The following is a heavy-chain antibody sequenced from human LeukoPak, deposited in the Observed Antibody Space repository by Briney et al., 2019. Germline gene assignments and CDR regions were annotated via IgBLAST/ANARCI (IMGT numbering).Heavy chain of an antibody. D-gene: IGHD1/OR15-1a*01. CDR2: TYYRSN. CDR3: ARGRNNAFDI. CDR1: GDSVSSNSAA. V-gene: IGHV6-1*01. Sequence: SQTLSLTFAISGDSVSSNSAAWNWMRQSPSRGLEWLGRTYYRSNDYAVSVKTRMTINVDTSKNQVSLQLSSVTPEDTAVYYCARGRNNAFDIWGQGTMVTVS. J-gene: IGHJ3*02.